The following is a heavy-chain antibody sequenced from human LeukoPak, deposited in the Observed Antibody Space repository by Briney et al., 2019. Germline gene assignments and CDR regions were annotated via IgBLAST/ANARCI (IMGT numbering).Heavy chain of an antibody. CDR1: GFTFSNYW. Sequence: PGESLRLSCAASGFTFSNYWMHWVRQAPGKGLVWVSRITFDGSRTTYADSVKGRFTFSRDNAKNTLYLQMNSLRAEDTAVYYCARETSTGFDYWGQGTLVTVSS. CDR2: ITFDGSRT. D-gene: IGHD4-11*01. J-gene: IGHJ4*02. CDR3: ARETSTGFDY. V-gene: IGHV3-74*03.